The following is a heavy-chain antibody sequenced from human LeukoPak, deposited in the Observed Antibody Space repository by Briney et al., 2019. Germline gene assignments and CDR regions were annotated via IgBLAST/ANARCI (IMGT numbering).Heavy chain of an antibody. CDR3: AMRNGSGSLYFDY. V-gene: IGHV1-8*01. D-gene: IGHD3-10*01. J-gene: IGHJ4*02. CDR1: GYTFTSYD. Sequence: VASVNVSCRASGYTFTSYDINWVRQAAGQGLEWMGWMNPNSGNTGYAQKFQGRVTMTRNTSISTAYMELSSLRSEDTAVYYCAMRNGSGSLYFDYWGQGTLVTVSS. CDR2: MNPNSGNT.